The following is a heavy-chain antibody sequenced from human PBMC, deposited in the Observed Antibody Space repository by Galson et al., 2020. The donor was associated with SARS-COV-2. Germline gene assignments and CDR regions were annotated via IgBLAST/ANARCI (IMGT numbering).Heavy chain of an antibody. D-gene: IGHD3-16*01. V-gene: IGHV3-30*04. CDR2: ISYDGSNK. Sequence: GESLKISCAASGFTFSSYAMHWVRQAPGKGLEWVAVISYDGSNKYYADSVKGRFTISRDNSKNTLYLQMNSLRAEDTAVYYCARDLGSWGMDVWGQGTTVTVSS. CDR1: GFTFSSYA. CDR3: ARDLGSWGMDV. J-gene: IGHJ6*02.